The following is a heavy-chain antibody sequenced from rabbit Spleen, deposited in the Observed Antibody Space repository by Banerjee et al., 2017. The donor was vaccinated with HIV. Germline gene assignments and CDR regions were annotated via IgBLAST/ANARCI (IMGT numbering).Heavy chain of an antibody. CDR1: GFSFTYGYV. CDR2: INSFTGRP. CDR3: ARDLAGAIGWNFNL. V-gene: IGHV1S45*01. D-gene: IGHD4-1*01. J-gene: IGHJ4*01. Sequence: QEQLEASGGDLVKPEGSLTLTCTASGFSFTYGYVMSWVRQAPGKGLEWIASINSFTGRPVYAAWAKDRFTISKASWTTVTLQMTSLTAADTARYFCARDLAGAIGWNFNLWGQGTLVTVS.